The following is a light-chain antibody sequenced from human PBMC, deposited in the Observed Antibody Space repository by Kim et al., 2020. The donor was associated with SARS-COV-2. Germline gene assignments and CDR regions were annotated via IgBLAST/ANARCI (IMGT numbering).Light chain of an antibody. Sequence: GQSVTISGMGPGGDIGGYDRVSWFRQSPGTAPKLIMSEVTKRPSGVPDRFSGSKSGSTASLTISGLQAEDEADYYCGSYRSDTTLIFGGGTQLTVL. J-gene: IGLJ2*01. CDR2: EVT. CDR3: GSYRSDTTLI. CDR1: GGDIGGYDR. V-gene: IGLV2-18*02.